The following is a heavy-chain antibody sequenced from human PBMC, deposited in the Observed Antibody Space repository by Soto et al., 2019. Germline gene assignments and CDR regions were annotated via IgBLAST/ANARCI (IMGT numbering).Heavy chain of an antibody. V-gene: IGHV4-4*02. CDR3: ARGLAARPGYYYYYYGMDV. J-gene: IGHJ6*02. CDR2: IYHSGST. Sequence: TLSLTCAVSGGSISSSNWWSWVRQPPGKGLEWIGEIYHSGSTNYNPSLKSRVTISVDKSKNQFSLKLSSVTAADTAVYYCARGLAARPGYYYYYYGMDVWGQGTTVTVSS. CDR1: GGSISSSNW. D-gene: IGHD6-6*01.